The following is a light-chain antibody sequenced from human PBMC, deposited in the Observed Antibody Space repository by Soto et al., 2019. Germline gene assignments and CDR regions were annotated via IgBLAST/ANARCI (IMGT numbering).Light chain of an antibody. Sequence: DIQMTQSPSSLSASVGDRVTITCLASQSISSYLNWYQQKPGKAPKLLIYAASSLQSGVPSRFSGSGSDTEFTLTISSLQPEDFATYYCQQLNNYPLTFGGGTKVDIK. V-gene: IGKV1-9*01. CDR1: QSISSY. CDR2: AAS. J-gene: IGKJ4*01. CDR3: QQLNNYPLT.